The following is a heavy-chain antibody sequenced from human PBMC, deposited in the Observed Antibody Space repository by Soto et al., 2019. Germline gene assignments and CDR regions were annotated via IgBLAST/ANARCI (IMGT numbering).Heavy chain of an antibody. CDR2: IYPGDSDT. V-gene: IGHV5-51*01. Sequence: GESLKISCEGSGYSFTSYWIGWVRQMPGKGLECMGIIYPGDSDTRYSPSFQGQVTISADKSISTAYLQWSSLKASDTATYYCARTAAAGKYYYGMDVWGQGTTVTVSS. CDR3: ARTAAAGKYYYGMDV. J-gene: IGHJ6*02. D-gene: IGHD6-13*01. CDR1: GYSFTSYW.